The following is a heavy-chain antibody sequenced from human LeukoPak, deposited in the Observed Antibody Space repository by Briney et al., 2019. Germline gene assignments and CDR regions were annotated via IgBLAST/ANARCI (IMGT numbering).Heavy chain of an antibody. J-gene: IGHJ6*02. Sequence: ASVKVSCKASGYTFTSYGISWVRQAPGQGLEWMGWISAYNGNTNYAQKFQGRVTMTRNTSISTAYMELSSLRSEDTAVYYCARGEQLWLHYYYYGMDVWGQGTTVTVSS. CDR2: ISAYNGNT. CDR3: ARGEQLWLHYYYYGMDV. D-gene: IGHD5-18*01. V-gene: IGHV1-18*01. CDR1: GYTFTSYG.